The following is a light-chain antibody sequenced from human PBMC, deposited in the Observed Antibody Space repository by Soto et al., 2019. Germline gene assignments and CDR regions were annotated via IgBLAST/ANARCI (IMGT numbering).Light chain of an antibody. V-gene: IGKV3-20*01. CDR1: QSVSSSY. Sequence: EIVLTQSPGTLSLXXXXXATLSCRAXQSVSSSYLAWYQQKPGQAPRLLIYGASSRATGIPDRFSGSGSGTDFTLTISRLEPEDFAVYYCQQYGTSPFTFGPGTKVDIK. J-gene: IGKJ3*01. CDR2: GAS. CDR3: QQYGTSPFT.